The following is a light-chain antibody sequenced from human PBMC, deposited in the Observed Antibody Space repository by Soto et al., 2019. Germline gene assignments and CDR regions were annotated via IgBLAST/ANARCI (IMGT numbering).Light chain of an antibody. CDR2: KAS. CDR1: QSISSW. J-gene: IGKJ1*01. V-gene: IGKV1-5*03. CDR3: QQYNSYPT. Sequence: DIQRTQAPSTLSPSVGDRVTITCRASQSISSWLAWDPQKPGKAPKRLISKASSLESGVPSRFSGSGSGTEITLTISSLQPDDFAAYYCQQYNSYPTFGQGTKVEIK.